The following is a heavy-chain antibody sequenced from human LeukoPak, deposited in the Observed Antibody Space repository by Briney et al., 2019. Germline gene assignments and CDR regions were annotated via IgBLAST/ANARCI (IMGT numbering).Heavy chain of an antibody. J-gene: IGHJ4*02. CDR3: ARGYTGTIDY. V-gene: IGHV3-74*01. CDR2: INSDGRGT. D-gene: IGHD2-8*01. Sequence: PGGSLRLSCAASGFTFSSFWMGWVRQAPGKGLVWVSRINSDGRGTTYADSVKGRFTISRDNAKITLFLQMNTLRAEDTAVYYCARGYTGTIDYWGRGTLVTVSS. CDR1: GFTFSSFW.